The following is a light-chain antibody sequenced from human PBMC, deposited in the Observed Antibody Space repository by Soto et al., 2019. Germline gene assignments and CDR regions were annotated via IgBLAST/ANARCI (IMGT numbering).Light chain of an antibody. CDR3: QQYGSSLWT. J-gene: IGKJ1*01. CDR1: QSVRSN. V-gene: IGKV3-20*01. Sequence: EIVMTQSPATLSVLRGGRGTVSGRASQSVRSNLAWYQQKPGQAPRLLIYGASSRATGIPDRFSGSGSGTDFTLTISRLEPQDFAVYYCQQYGSSLWTFGQGTKVDIK. CDR2: GAS.